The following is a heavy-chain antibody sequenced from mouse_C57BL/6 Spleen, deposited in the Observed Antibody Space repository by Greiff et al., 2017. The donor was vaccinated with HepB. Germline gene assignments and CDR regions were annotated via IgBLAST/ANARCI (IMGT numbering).Heavy chain of an antibody. Sequence: EVQVVESGGGLVKPGGSLKLSCAASGFTFSDYGMHWVRQAPEKGLEWVAYISSGSSTIYYADTVKGRFTISRDNAKNTLVLQMTSLRSEDTAMYYCARGDYDVAYWGQGTLVTVSA. CDR2: ISSGSSTI. CDR1: GFTFSDYG. J-gene: IGHJ3*01. D-gene: IGHD2-4*01. V-gene: IGHV5-17*01. CDR3: ARGDYDVAY.